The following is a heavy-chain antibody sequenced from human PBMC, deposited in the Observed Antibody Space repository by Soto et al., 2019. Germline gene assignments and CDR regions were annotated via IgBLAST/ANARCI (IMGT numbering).Heavy chain of an antibody. V-gene: IGHV1-18*01. CDR2: LSGYNGDT. Sequence: ASVKVSCKASDYSFTTYGTSWVRQAPGQGLEWMAWLSGYNGDTKYAQKIQGRVTVTSDTSTRTMYMELKSLSFDDTAMYYCAREPRAFLATHTLAFDIWGQGTMVTVSS. CDR3: AREPRAFLATHTLAFDI. CDR1: DYSFTTYG. J-gene: IGHJ3*02.